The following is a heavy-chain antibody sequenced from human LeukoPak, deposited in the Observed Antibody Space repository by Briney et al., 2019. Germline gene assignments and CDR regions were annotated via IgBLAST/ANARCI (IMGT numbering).Heavy chain of an antibody. D-gene: IGHD6-19*01. CDR2: MNPNSGNT. V-gene: IGHV1-8*01. CDR1: GYTFTSYD. J-gene: IGHJ5*02. Sequence: ASVKVSCKASGYTFTSYDINWVQQATGQGLEWMGWMNPNSGNTGYAQKFQGRVTMTRNTSISTAYMELSSLRSEDTAVYYCARETSSGWRGNWFDPWGQGTLVTVSS. CDR3: ARETSSGWRGNWFDP.